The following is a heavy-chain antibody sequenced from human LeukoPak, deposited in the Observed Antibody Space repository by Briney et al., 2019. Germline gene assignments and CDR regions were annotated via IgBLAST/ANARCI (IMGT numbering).Heavy chain of an antibody. Sequence: GGSLRLSCAASGFTVSSNYMSWVRQAPGKGLEWVSVIYSGGSTYYADSVKGRFTISRDNSKNTLYLQMNSLRAEDKAVYYCARRRGITMVRGVIVPYYYGMDVWGQGTTVTVSS. V-gene: IGHV3-66*04. CDR3: ARRRGITMVRGVIVPYYYGMDV. CDR1: GFTVSSNY. CDR2: IYSGGST. D-gene: IGHD3-10*01. J-gene: IGHJ6*02.